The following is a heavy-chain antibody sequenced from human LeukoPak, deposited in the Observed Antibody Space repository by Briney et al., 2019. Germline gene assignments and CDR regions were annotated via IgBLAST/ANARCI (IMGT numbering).Heavy chain of an antibody. J-gene: IGHJ2*01. CDR2: INPSGGST. Sequence: ASVKVSCKASGYTFTSYYMHWVRQAPRQGLEWMGIINPSGGSTSYAQKFQGRVTMTRDTSTSTVYMELSSLRSEDTAVYYCARDPSRRDGYREGWYFDLWGRGTLVTVSS. V-gene: IGHV1-46*01. CDR1: GYTFTSYY. CDR3: ARDPSRRDGYREGWYFDL. D-gene: IGHD5-24*01.